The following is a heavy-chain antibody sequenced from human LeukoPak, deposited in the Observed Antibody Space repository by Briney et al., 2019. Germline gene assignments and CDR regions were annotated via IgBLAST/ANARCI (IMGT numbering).Heavy chain of an antibody. V-gene: IGHV3-11*01. CDR3: AKDRDYYDSNGYYDY. CDR1: GFTFSDYY. CDR2: ISSSGSTI. D-gene: IGHD3-22*01. Sequence: GGSLRLSCAASGFTFSDYYMSWIRQAPGKGLEWVSYISSSGSTIYYADSVKGRFTISRDNAKNTLYLQMNSLRAEDTAVYYCAKDRDYYDSNGYYDYWGQGTLVTVSS. J-gene: IGHJ4*02.